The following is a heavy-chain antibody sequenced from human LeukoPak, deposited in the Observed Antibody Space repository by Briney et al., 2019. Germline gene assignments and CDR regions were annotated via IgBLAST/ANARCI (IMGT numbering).Heavy chain of an antibody. Sequence: VASVTVSCKASGYTFTSYGISWVRQAPGQGLEWMGWISAYNGNTNYAQKLQGRVTMTTDTSTSTAYMELRSLRSDDTAVYYCARSGGGYCSGGSCSKGDNWFDPWGQGTLVTVSS. V-gene: IGHV1-18*01. D-gene: IGHD2-15*01. J-gene: IGHJ5*02. CDR2: ISAYNGNT. CDR1: GYTFTSYG. CDR3: ARSGGGYCSGGSCSKGDNWFDP.